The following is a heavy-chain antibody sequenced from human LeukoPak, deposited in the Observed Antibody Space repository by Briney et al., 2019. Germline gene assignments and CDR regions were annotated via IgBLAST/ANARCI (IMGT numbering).Heavy chain of an antibody. V-gene: IGHV3-48*03. CDR1: GFTFSSHE. D-gene: IGHD3-22*01. CDR3: VRAAHYASSGFYRPDY. J-gene: IGHJ4*02. Sequence: GGSLRLSCVASGFTFSSHEMNWVRHAPGNGLEWISYISSSGSAKYYADSVKGRFTISRDNARDSVDLQMNSLSGEDTAVYFCVRAAHYASSGFYRPDYWGQGALVTVSS. CDR2: ISSSGSAK.